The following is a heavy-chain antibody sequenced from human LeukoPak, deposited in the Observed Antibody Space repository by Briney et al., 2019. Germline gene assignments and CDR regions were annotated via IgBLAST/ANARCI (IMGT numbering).Heavy chain of an antibody. CDR2: IYYSGST. D-gene: IGHD5-18*01. CDR1: GGSISSYY. Sequence: SETLSLTCTVSGGSISSYYWSWIRQPPGKGLEWIGYIYYSGSTNYNPSLKSRVTISVDTSKNQFSLKLSSVTAADKAVYYCARSGRGYSYGYFDYWGQGTLVTVSS. J-gene: IGHJ4*02. CDR3: ARSGRGYSYGYFDY. V-gene: IGHV4-59*01.